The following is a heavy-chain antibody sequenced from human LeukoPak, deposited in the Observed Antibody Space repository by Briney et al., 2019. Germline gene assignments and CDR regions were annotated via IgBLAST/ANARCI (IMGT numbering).Heavy chain of an antibody. CDR1: GYTFTGYY. V-gene: IGHV1-2*04. J-gene: IGHJ3*02. CDR3: ARVVGGQEDRDAFDI. CDR2: INPNSGGT. D-gene: IGHD2-2*01. Sequence: ASVKVSCKASGYTFTGYYMHWVRQAPGQGLEWMGWINPNSGGTNYAQKFQGWVTMTRDTSISTAYMELSRLRSDDTAVYYCARVVGGQEDRDAFDIWGQGTMVTVSS.